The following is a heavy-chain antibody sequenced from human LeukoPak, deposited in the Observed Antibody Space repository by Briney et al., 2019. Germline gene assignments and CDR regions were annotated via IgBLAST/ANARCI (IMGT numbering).Heavy chain of an antibody. CDR3: AKGVEMATIPTDY. Sequence: GGSLRLSCAASGFTFSSYAMSWVRQAPGKGLEWVSAISGSGGSTYYADSVKGRFTISRDNSKNTLYLQMDSLRAEDTAVYYCAKGVEMATIPTDYWGQGTLVTVSS. V-gene: IGHV3-23*01. D-gene: IGHD5-24*01. CDR2: ISGSGGST. J-gene: IGHJ4*02. CDR1: GFTFSSYA.